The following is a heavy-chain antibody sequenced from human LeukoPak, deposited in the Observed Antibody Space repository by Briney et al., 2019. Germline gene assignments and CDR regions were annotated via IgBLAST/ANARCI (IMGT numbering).Heavy chain of an antibody. CDR1: GGTFSSYD. CDR3: AGGRTDIVVVPATLRNYYFDY. CDR2: IMPMFGKT. J-gene: IGHJ4*02. D-gene: IGHD2-2*01. V-gene: IGHV1-69*06. Sequence: ASVKVSCKASGGTFSSYDISWVRQAPGQGLEWMGGIMPMFGKTNYAQKFQGRVTTTADKATSTAYMELSSLRSEDTAVYYCAGGRTDIVVVPATLRNYYFDYWGQGTLVTVSS.